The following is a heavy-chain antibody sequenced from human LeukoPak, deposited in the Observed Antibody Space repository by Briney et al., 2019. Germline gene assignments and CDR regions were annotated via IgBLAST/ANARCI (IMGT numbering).Heavy chain of an antibody. CDR1: AGSINSGDYY. J-gene: IGHJ3*02. Sequence: SETLSLTCTVSAGSINSGDYYWRWIRQPAGKGLEWIGRIYTPGTNYNYNPSLKSRVTISIDTSKNQFSLRLTSVTAADTAVYYCARGIGTSYDSSRDAFDIWGQGTMVPVSS. V-gene: IGHV4-61*02. CDR2: IYTPGTN. D-gene: IGHD3-22*01. CDR3: ARGIGTSYDSSRDAFDI.